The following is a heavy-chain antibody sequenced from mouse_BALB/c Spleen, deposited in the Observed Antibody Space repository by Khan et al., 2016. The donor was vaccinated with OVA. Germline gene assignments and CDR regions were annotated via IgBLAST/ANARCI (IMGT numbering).Heavy chain of an antibody. J-gene: IGHJ3*01. D-gene: IGHD2-10*02. CDR3: TRGGYGSLAY. V-gene: IGHV1S81*02. Sequence: QVRLQQSGAELVKPGASVKLSCEASGYTFTSYWMYWVKQRPGQGLDWIGYINPSDGLTHYNEKFKNKATLTVDKSSNTASMQLSSLTSEDSAVYYCTRGGYGSLAYWGQGTLVTVSA. CDR1: GYTFTSYW. CDR2: INPSDGLT.